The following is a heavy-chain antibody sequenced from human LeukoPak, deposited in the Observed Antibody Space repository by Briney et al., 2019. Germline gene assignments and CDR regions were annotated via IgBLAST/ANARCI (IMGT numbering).Heavy chain of an antibody. CDR3: ARQGVQLWSDFFDY. J-gene: IGHJ4*02. CDR1: GYTFTGYY. Sequence: ASVKVSCKASGYTFTGYYLHWVRQAPGQGLEWMGWINPNSGGTNYAQKFQGRVTMTRDTSISTAYMELSRLRSDDTAVYYCARQGVQLWSDFFDYWGQGTLVTVSS. D-gene: IGHD5-18*01. CDR2: INPNSGGT. V-gene: IGHV1-2*02.